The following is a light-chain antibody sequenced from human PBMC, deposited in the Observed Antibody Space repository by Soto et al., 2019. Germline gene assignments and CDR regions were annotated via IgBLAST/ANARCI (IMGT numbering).Light chain of an antibody. CDR2: AAS. CDR1: QSISSY. J-gene: IGKJ5*01. CDR3: QQANGFPIT. V-gene: IGKV1-39*01. Sequence: DIQMTQSPSSLSASVGDRVTITCRASQSISSYLNWYHQKPGKAPKLLIYAASSLQSGVPSRFSGSGSGTDFTLTISSLQPEDFATYYCQQANGFPITFGQGTRLEI.